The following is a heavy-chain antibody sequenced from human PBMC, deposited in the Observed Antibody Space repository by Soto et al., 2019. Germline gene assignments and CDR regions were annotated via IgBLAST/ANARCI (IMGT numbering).Heavy chain of an antibody. CDR1: GYTFTTYG. Sequence: ASVKVSCKASGYTFTTYGISWVRQPPGQGPEGMGWISTYNGITSYAHKFQGRVTMTTDTSRNTAYMEMRSLRSDDTAVYYCARDWNCIGDSCSDVFDIWGQGTMVTVSS. CDR3: ARDWNCIGDSCSDVFDI. J-gene: IGHJ3*02. D-gene: IGHD2-15*01. V-gene: IGHV1-18*01. CDR2: ISTYNGIT.